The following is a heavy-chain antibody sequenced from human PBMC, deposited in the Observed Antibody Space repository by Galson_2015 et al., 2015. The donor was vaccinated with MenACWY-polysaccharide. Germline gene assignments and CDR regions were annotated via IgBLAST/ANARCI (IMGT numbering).Heavy chain of an antibody. D-gene: IGHD6-19*01. J-gene: IGHJ5*02. CDR3: SKTIAVAAHNWFDP. CDR1: GGSFSGYY. CDR2: INHSGST. Sequence: ETLSLTCAVYGGSFSGYYWSWIRQPPGKGLEWIGEINHSGSTNYNPSLKSRVTISVDTSKNQFSLKLSSVTAADTAVYYCSKTIAVAAHNWFDPWGQGTLVTVSS. V-gene: IGHV4-34*01.